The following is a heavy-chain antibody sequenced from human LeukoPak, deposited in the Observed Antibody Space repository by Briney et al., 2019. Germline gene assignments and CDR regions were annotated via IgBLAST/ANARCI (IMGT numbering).Heavy chain of an antibody. J-gene: IGHJ2*01. CDR2: ISSSGSTI. Sequence: VGSLRLSCAASGFTFSSYEMNWVRQAPGKGLEWVSYISSSGSTIYYADSVKGRFTISRDNAKNSLYLQMNSLRAEDTAVYYCARGGNYYDSSGYYWNWYFDLWGRGTLVTVSS. CDR1: GFTFSSYE. CDR3: ARGGNYYDSSGYYWNWYFDL. V-gene: IGHV3-48*03. D-gene: IGHD3-22*01.